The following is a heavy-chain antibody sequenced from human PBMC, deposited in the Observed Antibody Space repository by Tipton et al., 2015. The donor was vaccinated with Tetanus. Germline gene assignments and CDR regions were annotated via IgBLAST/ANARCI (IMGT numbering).Heavy chain of an antibody. Sequence: QVQLVQSGAEVKEPGASVKVSCKASGYNFVNFGISWVRQAPGQGLEWMGGISAYNGKTKYAQRLQGRVTMTTDRSASTAYMDPRRLRSDDTAVYYCARVQEQRIYYYGMDVWGQGTPVTVSS. CDR1: GYNFVNFG. J-gene: IGHJ6*02. D-gene: IGHD6-25*01. V-gene: IGHV1-18*01. CDR3: ARVQEQRIYYYGMDV. CDR2: ISAYNGKT.